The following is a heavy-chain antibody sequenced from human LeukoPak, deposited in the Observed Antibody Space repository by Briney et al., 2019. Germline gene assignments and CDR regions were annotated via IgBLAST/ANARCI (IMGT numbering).Heavy chain of an antibody. V-gene: IGHV3-30-3*01. CDR2: ISYDGSNK. Sequence: GGSLRLSCAASGFTFSSYAMHWVRQAPGKGLEWVAVISYDGSNKYYADSVKGRFTISRDNSKNTLYLQMNSLRAEDTAVYYCARAASRIAAAAPFDYWGQGTLVTVSS. CDR1: GFTFSSYA. J-gene: IGHJ4*02. CDR3: ARAASRIAAAAPFDY. D-gene: IGHD6-13*01.